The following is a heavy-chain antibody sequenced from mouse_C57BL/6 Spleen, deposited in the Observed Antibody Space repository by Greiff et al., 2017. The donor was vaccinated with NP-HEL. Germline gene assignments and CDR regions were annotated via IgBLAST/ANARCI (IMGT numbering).Heavy chain of an antibody. V-gene: IGHV1-4*01. CDR1: GYTFTSYT. CDR3: AREGGYSNYVFAWFAY. J-gene: IGHJ3*01. CDR2: INPSSGYT. Sequence: QVQLHQSGAELARPGASVKMSCKASGYTFTSYTMHWVKQRPGQGLEWIGYINPSSGYTKYNQKFKDKATLTADKSSSTAYMQLSSLTSEDSAVYYCAREGGYSNYVFAWFAYWGQGTLVTVSA. D-gene: IGHD2-5*01.